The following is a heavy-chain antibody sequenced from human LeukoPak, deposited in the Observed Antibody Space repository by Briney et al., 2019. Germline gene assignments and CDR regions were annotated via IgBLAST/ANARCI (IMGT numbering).Heavy chain of an antibody. CDR1: GYTFTGYY. D-gene: IGHD6-6*01. CDR2: INPNSGGT. Sequence: RASVKVSCKASGYTFTGYYMHWVRQAPGQGLEWMGWINPNSGGTNYAQKFQGRVTMTRDTSISTAYMELSRLRSDDTAVYYCATMGLYEQLVGFDYWDQGTLVTVSS. J-gene: IGHJ4*02. CDR3: ATMGLYEQLVGFDY. V-gene: IGHV1-2*02.